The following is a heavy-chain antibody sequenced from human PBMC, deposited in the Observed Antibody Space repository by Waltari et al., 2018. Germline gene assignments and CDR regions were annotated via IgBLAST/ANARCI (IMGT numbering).Heavy chain of an antibody. CDR1: GFTFSSYG. CDR2: ISYDGRNK. J-gene: IGHJ6*02. V-gene: IGHV3-30*19. Sequence: QVQLVESGGGVVQPGGSLRLSCAASGFTFSSYGLHWVRQAPGKGLEWAAIISYDGRNKYYADSVKSRFTISRDNSKNTLYLQMNSLRVEDTAVYYCARERRGDAPERPLYYYYGMDVWGQGTTVTV. D-gene: IGHD3-16*01. CDR3: ARERRGDAPERPLYYYYGMDV.